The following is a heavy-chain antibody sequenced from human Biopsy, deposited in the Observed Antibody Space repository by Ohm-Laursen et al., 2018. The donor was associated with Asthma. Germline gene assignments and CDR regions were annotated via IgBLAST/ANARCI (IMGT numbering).Heavy chain of an antibody. V-gene: IGHV3-74*01. Sequence: SLRLSCSAPGFTFRRYWMHWVRQAPGKGLVWVSRINDDGTSTTYADSVTGRFTISRDNAKNMLYHQMKSLRAEDTAVYYCANIGGDAFDIWGQGTMVTVSS. CDR3: ANIGGDAFDI. CDR2: INDDGTST. CDR1: GFTFRRYW. J-gene: IGHJ3*02. D-gene: IGHD3-16*02.